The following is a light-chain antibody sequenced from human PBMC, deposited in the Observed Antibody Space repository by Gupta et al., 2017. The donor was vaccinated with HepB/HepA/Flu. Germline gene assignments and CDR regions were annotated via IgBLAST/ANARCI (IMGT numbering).Light chain of an antibody. CDR3: QQDGSSPRLT. CDR2: GAS. J-gene: IGKJ4*01. Sequence: EIVLTQSPGTLSLSPGERATLSCRASQSVSSSYLAWYQQKPGQAPRLLIYGASSRATGIPDRFSGSGYGTDFTLTISRRELEDFAVYYCQQDGSSPRLTFGGGTKVEIK. V-gene: IGKV3-20*01. CDR1: QSVSSSY.